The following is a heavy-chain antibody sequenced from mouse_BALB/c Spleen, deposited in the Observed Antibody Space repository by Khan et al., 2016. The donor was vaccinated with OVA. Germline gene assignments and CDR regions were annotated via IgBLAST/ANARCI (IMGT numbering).Heavy chain of an antibody. J-gene: IGHJ2*01. V-gene: IGHV5-17*02. CDR3: ATSYFYGYYFDY. Sequence: EVELVESGGGLVQPGRTQKLSCAASGFTFNSYGMHWVRQAPEKGLEWVVYISGDSHTIYYADPVKGRFTISRDNPKNTLFLQMTSLMSEDTAMYYCATSYFYGYYFDYWGPGTTLTVS. D-gene: IGHD1-1*01. CDR2: ISGDSHTI. CDR1: GFTFNSYG.